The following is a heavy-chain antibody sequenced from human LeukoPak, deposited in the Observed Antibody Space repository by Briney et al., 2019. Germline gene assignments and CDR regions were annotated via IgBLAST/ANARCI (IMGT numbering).Heavy chain of an antibody. D-gene: IGHD3-10*01. CDR2: IIPTFGTA. J-gene: IGHJ5*02. V-gene: IGHV1-69*13. CDR1: GGTFSSYA. Sequence: GASETVSCKASGGTFSSYAISWVRQAPGQGLEWMGRIIPTFGTAAYAKKFQGRVTISADESTSTAYMELSSLTSEDTAVYYCARDLAMVRGARYRPYKWFDPWGQGTLVTVSS. CDR3: ARDLAMVRGARYRPYKWFDP.